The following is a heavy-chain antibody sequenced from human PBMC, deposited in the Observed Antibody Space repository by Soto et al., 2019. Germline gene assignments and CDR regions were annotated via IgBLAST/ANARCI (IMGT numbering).Heavy chain of an antibody. J-gene: IGHJ4*02. D-gene: IGHD1-26*01. Sequence: QVQLVESGGGVVQPGRSLRLSCEASGFTFRNYAMNWVRQAPGKGLEWVAVISFDGNNKDYADSVKGRFTFSRDNSKNTLYLQMNSLRADDTAVYFCARAGEGSGGTYGGGDFDYWGQGTLVTVSS. CDR3: ARAGEGSGGTYGGGDFDY. CDR1: GFTFRNYA. V-gene: IGHV3-30-3*01. CDR2: ISFDGNNK.